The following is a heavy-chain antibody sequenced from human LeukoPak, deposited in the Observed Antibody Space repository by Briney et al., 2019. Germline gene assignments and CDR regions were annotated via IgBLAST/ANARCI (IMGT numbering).Heavy chain of an antibody. D-gene: IGHD6-19*01. Sequence: PGGSLRLSCAASGFTFSSYPMSCVRQAPGKGLEWVSVISGSGGSTYYADSLKGRFTISRDNSKNTLYLQMNSLRAEDTAVYYCAKDRSSGWFMIPDYWGQGTLVTVSS. V-gene: IGHV3-23*01. CDR2: ISGSGGST. J-gene: IGHJ4*02. CDR3: AKDRSSGWFMIPDY. CDR1: GFTFSSYP.